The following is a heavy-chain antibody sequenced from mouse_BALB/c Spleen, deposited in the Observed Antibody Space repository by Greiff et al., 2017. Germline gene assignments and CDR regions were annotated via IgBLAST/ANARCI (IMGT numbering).Heavy chain of an antibody. Sequence: VQVVESGAELAKPGASVKMSCKASGYTFTSYWMHWVKQRPGQGLEWIGYINPSTGYTEYNQKFKDKATLTADKSSSTAYMQLSSLTSEDSAVYYCARDDPFAYWGQGTLVTVSA. J-gene: IGHJ3*01. V-gene: IGHV1-7*01. CDR3: ARDDPFAY. CDR2: INPSTGYT. CDR1: GYTFTSYW. D-gene: IGHD2-12*01.